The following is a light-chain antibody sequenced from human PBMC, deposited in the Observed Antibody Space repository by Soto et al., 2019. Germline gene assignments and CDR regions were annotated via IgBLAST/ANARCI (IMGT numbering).Light chain of an antibody. V-gene: IGKV1-39*01. CDR2: AAS. CDR1: QKIVTY. CDR3: QRTFDPLYS. Sequence: DIQMTQSPNSLSASVGDRVTITCRASQKIVTYLNWYQQKPGKAPNLLVYAASSSQSGVPSRFSGSGSGSDFTLPFTTLHPEVFALHDWQRTFDPLYSFGRG. J-gene: IGKJ2*01.